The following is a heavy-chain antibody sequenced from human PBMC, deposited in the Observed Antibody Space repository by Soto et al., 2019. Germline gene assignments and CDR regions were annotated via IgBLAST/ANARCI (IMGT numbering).Heavy chain of an antibody. CDR1: GFTFSNYA. CDR2: ISGSGSTT. CDR3: AKTAAPRGAYYFDY. D-gene: IGHD2-2*01. Sequence: EVQLLDSGGGLVQPGGSLRLSCAASGFTFSNYAMSWVRQAPGKGPEWVSSISGSGSTTYYTDSVKGRFTISRDNSKSTLSLQMDSLRAEDTAIYYCAKTAAPRGAYYFDYWGQGTLLTVSS. V-gene: IGHV3-23*01. J-gene: IGHJ4*02.